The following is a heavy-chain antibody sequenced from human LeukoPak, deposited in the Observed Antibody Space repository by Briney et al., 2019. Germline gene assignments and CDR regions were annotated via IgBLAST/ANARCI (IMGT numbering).Heavy chain of an antibody. CDR1: GDSIRSYY. V-gene: IGHV4-59*01. CDR2: ISYSGST. CDR3: AREQSGYSSSRSAYYYYMDV. D-gene: IGHD6-13*01. Sequence: SETLSLTCTVSGDSIRSYYCSWIRQPPGKELEWIGYISYSGSTKYNPSLTSRLTMSLDTSKNQFSLKLSSVTAADTAVYYCAREQSGYSSSRSAYYYYMDVWGLGTTVTVSS. J-gene: IGHJ6*03.